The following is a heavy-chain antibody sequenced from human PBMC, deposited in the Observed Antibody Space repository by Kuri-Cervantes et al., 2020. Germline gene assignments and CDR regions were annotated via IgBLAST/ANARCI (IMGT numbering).Heavy chain of an antibody. Sequence: GSLRLSCTVSGGSISSSSYYWGWIRQPPGKGLEWIGSIYYSGSTYYNPSLKSRVTISVDTSKNQFSLKLSSVTAADTAVYYCAVTVTTYYYGMDVWGQGTTVTVSS. D-gene: IGHD4-17*01. CDR3: AVTVTTYYYGMDV. J-gene: IGHJ6*02. CDR2: IYYSGST. V-gene: IGHV4-39*07. CDR1: GGSISSSSYY.